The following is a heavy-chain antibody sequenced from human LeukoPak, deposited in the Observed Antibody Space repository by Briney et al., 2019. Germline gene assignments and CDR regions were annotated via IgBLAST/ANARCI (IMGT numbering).Heavy chain of an antibody. CDR3: ARDEDSAVVVVAATPTLGY. CDR2: IIPILVIA. D-gene: IGHD2-15*01. Sequence: ASVKVSCKASGGTFSSYAISWVRQAPGQGLEWRGRIIPILVIANYAQKFQGRVTITADKSTSTAYMELSSLRSEDTAVYYCARDEDSAVVVVAATPTLGYWGQGTLVTVSS. CDR1: GGTFSSYA. V-gene: IGHV1-69*04. J-gene: IGHJ4*02.